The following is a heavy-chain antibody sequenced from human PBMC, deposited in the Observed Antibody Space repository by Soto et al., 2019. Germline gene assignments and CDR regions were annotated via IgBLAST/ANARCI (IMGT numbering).Heavy chain of an antibody. D-gene: IGHD3-22*01. CDR3: AREKLYYYDSSGYPPPGGYYYGMDV. J-gene: IGHJ6*02. V-gene: IGHV4-39*02. CDR2: IYYSGST. CDR1: GGSISSSSYY. Sequence: SETLSLTCTVSGGSISSSSYYWGWIRQPPGKGLEWIGSIYYSGSTYYNPSLKGRVTISVDTSKNQFSLKLSSVTAADTAVYYCAREKLYYYDSSGYPPPGGYYYGMDVWGQGTTVTVSS.